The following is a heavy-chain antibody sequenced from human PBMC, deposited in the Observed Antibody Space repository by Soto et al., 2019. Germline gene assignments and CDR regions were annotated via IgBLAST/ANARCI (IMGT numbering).Heavy chain of an antibody. CDR1: GFTFDDYA. Sequence: GGXLRLSCAASGFTFDDYAMHWVRQAPGKGLEWVSGISWNSGSIGYADSVKGRFTISRDNAKNSLYLQMNSLRAEDTALYYCAKGPYYDILTGNYIDPTYFDYWGQGTLVTVSS. J-gene: IGHJ4*02. D-gene: IGHD3-9*01. CDR2: ISWNSGSI. V-gene: IGHV3-9*01. CDR3: AKGPYYDILTGNYIDPTYFDY.